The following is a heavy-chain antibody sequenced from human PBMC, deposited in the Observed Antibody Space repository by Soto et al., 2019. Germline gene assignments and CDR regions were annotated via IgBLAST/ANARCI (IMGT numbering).Heavy chain of an antibody. J-gene: IGHJ6*02. Sequence: QLQLQESGPGLVKPSETLSLTCTVSSASISSSSYTWGWIRQPPGKGLEWIGSIYYSGTTYYNPSLNSRVTVYVAPSXXQXSXXVTSVTAADTAVYYCARLHGYCIRSSCHGPYAMDVWGPGTTVTVSS. V-gene: IGHV4-39*01. CDR3: ARLHGYCIRSSCHGPYAMDV. CDR2: IYYSGTT. D-gene: IGHD2-2*01. CDR1: SASISSSSYT.